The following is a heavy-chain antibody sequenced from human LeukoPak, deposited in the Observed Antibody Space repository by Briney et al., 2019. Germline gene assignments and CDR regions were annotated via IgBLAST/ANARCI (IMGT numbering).Heavy chain of an antibody. CDR3: ATDLGYCSSTSCSPRFWFDP. J-gene: IGHJ5*02. CDR1: GYTLTELS. V-gene: IGHV1-24*01. D-gene: IGHD2-2*01. Sequence: ASVKVSCKVSGYTLTELSMHWVRQAPGKGLEWMGGFDPEDGEIIYAQKFQGRVTMTEDTSTDTAYMELSSLRSEDTAVYYCATDLGYCSSTSCSPRFWFDPWGQGTLVTVSS. CDR2: FDPEDGEI.